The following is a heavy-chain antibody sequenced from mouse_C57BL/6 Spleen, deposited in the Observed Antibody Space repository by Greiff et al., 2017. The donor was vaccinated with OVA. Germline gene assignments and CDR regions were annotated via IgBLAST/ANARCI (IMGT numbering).Heavy chain of an antibody. Sequence: EVQLQQSGPELVKPGASVEISCKASGYSFTGYYMNWVKQSPEKSLEWIGEINPSTGGTTYNQKFKAKATLTVDKSSSTAYMQLKSLTSEDSAVYYCARWPIYDGYYVGYFDVWGTGTTVTVSS. CDR1: GYSFTGYY. CDR3: ARWPIYDGYYVGYFDV. V-gene: IGHV1-42*01. CDR2: INPSTGGT. D-gene: IGHD2-3*01. J-gene: IGHJ1*03.